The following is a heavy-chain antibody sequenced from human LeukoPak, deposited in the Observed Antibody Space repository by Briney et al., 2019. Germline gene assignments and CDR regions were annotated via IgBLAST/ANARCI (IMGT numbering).Heavy chain of an antibody. Sequence: GESLKISCKGSGYSFNNYWIGWVRQMPGKGLEWMGIIYPGDSDTTYSPSFQGQVTISADRSISTAYLQWSSLKASDTAMYYCARHSSNDFWSGPSYYYYGMDVWGQGTTVTVSS. V-gene: IGHV5-51*01. CDR2: IYPGDSDT. CDR1: GYSFNNYW. CDR3: ARHSSNDFWSGPSYYYYGMDV. D-gene: IGHD3-3*01. J-gene: IGHJ6*02.